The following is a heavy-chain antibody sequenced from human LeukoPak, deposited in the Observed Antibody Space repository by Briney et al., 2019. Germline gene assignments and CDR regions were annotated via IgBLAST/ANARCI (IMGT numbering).Heavy chain of an antibody. CDR3: AKDSIGVVRGVIIKRNYYYYYMDV. D-gene: IGHD3-10*01. J-gene: IGHJ6*03. CDR2: IRYDGSNK. CDR1: GFTFSGYG. Sequence: PGGSLRLSCAASGFTFSGYGMHWVRQAPGKGLEWVAFIRYDGSNKYYADSVKGRFTISRDNSKNTLYLQMNSLRAEDTAVYYCAKDSIGVVRGVIIKRNYYYYYMDVWGKGTTVTVSS. V-gene: IGHV3-30*02.